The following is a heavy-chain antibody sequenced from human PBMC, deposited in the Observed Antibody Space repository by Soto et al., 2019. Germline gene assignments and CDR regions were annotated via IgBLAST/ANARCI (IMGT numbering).Heavy chain of an antibody. V-gene: IGHV3-30*01. J-gene: IGHJ6*02. D-gene: IGHD1-7*01. CDR3: ARGNLDV. Sequence: SVKGRFTISRDNSKNTVYLQMNSLRTEDTAVHYCARGNLDVWGQGTTVTVSS.